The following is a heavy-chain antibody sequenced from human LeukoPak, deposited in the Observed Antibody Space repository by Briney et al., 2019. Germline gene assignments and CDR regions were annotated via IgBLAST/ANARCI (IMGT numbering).Heavy chain of an antibody. V-gene: IGHV3-30-3*01. CDR1: GFTFSSYA. CDR2: ISYDETNK. CDR3: ARGSNWFYYYYTMDV. J-gene: IGHJ6*02. Sequence: GRSRRLSCAASGFTFSSYAMHWVRQAPGEGLEWVAVISYDETNKYYPDSVKGRFTISRDNSKNTLYLQMNSLRPEDTAVYYCARGSNWFYYYYTMDVWGQGTTVTVSS. D-gene: IGHD6-13*01.